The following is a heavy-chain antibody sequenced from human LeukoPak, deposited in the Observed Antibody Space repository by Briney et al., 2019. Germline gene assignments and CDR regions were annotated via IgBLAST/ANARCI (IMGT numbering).Heavy chain of an antibody. Sequence: SETLSLTCTVSGGSISSHYWSWIRQPPGKGLEWIGYIYYSGSTNYNPSLKSRVTISVDTSKNQFSLKLSSVTAADTAVYYCARDYSGYDAWGQGTLVTVSS. V-gene: IGHV4-59*11. CDR1: GGSISSHY. D-gene: IGHD5-12*01. J-gene: IGHJ5*02. CDR3: ARDYSGYDA. CDR2: IYYSGST.